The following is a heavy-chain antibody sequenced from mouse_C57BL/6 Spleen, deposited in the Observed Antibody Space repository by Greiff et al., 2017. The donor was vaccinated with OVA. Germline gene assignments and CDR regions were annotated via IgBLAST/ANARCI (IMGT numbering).Heavy chain of an antibody. D-gene: IGHD1-1*02. V-gene: IGHV1-55*01. CDR1: GYTFTSYW. CDR2: IYPGSGST. CDR3: AREEGFYGGGFAY. Sequence: QVQLQQPGAELVKPGASVKMSCKASGYTFTSYWITWVKQRPGQGLEWIGDIYPGSGSTNYNEKFKSKATLTVDTSSSTAYMQLSSLTSEDSAVYYCAREEGFYGGGFAYWGQGTLVTVSA. J-gene: IGHJ3*01.